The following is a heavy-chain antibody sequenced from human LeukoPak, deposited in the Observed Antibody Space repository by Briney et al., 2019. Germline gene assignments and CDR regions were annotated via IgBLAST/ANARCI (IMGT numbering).Heavy chain of an antibody. Sequence: QAGGSLRLSCAASRFTFSNYWMSWVRQAPGKGLEWVAKIKQDGSEKYYVDSVKGRFTISRDNAKNSLYLQMNSLRAEDTAVYYCARGVWFGELCDYWGQGTLVTVSS. D-gene: IGHD3-10*01. CDR3: ARGVWFGELCDY. CDR1: RFTFSNYW. CDR2: IKQDGSEK. V-gene: IGHV3-7*01. J-gene: IGHJ4*02.